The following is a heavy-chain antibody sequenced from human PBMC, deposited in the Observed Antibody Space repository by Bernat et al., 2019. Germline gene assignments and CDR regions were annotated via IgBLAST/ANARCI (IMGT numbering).Heavy chain of an antibody. CDR1: GFTFTNFA. CDR3: VRDLGPSGLGSGWPLCC. CDR2: ISYDGNSK. D-gene: IGHD6-19*01. J-gene: IGHJ4*02. Sequence: QVHLVESGGGVVQSGRSLRVSCAASGFTFTNFAIHWVRQAPGKGLDWVAVISYDGNSKYYADSVKGRFIISRDNSKSTLSLQMSSLGPDDTAVYYCVRDLGPSGLGSGWPLCCWGQGTQVTVSS. V-gene: IGHV3-30-3*01.